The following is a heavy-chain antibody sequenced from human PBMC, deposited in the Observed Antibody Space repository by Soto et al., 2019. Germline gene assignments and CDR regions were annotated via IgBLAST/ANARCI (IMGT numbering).Heavy chain of an antibody. CDR2: IYYSGST. CDR3: ATDYGGSENQFDY. CDR1: GGSISSGDYY. J-gene: IGHJ4*02. D-gene: IGHD4-17*01. V-gene: IGHV4-30-4*01. Sequence: SEPLSLTCTVSGGSISSGDYYWSWIRQPPGNGLEWIGYIYYSGSTYYNPSLKSRVTISVDTSKNQFSLKLSSVTAADTAVYYCATDYGGSENQFDYWGQGILVTVSS.